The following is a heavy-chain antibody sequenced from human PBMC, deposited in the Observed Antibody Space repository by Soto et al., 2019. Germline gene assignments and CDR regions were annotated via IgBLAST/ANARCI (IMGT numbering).Heavy chain of an antibody. CDR2: TWSDESRK. J-gene: IGHJ4*02. Sequence: QVQLVESGGGVVQPGRSLRLSCAASGFAFSTYGMHWVRQAPGKGLEWVAITWSDESRKYYADSVQGRFTISRDNSKNTLFLQMYSLRAEDTAVYYCVRGRPGPIPTLPLFYSWGQGTLVTVSS. CDR1: GFAFSTYG. D-gene: IGHD2-2*01. V-gene: IGHV3-33*01. CDR3: VRGRPGPIPTLPLFYS.